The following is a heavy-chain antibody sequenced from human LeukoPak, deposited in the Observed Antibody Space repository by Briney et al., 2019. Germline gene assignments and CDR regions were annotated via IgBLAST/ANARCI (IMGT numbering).Heavy chain of an antibody. CDR1: GFTFSSYA. D-gene: IGHD2/OR15-2a*01. CDR2: ISYDGSNK. Sequence: GRSLRLSCAASGFTFSSYAMHWVRQAPGKGLEWVAVISYDGSNKYYADSVKGRFTISRDNAKNSLYLQMNSLRAEDTAVYYCARKDYSTLSRFDHWGQGTLVTVSS. CDR3: ARKDYSTLSRFDH. J-gene: IGHJ4*02. V-gene: IGHV3-30-3*01.